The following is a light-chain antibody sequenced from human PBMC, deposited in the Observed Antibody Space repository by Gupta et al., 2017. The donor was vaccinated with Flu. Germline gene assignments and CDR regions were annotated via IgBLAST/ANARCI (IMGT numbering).Light chain of an antibody. CDR1: HNINNY. CDR2: DAS. Sequence: DIQMTQSPSSLSASVGDRVTITCQASHNINNYLNWYQQKPGKAPKLLIYDASNLGTGVPSRFSGSGSGTDFTFTISSLQPEDFATYFCQQADTLPRTFGPGTKVDIK. CDR3: QQADTLPRT. V-gene: IGKV1-33*01. J-gene: IGKJ3*01.